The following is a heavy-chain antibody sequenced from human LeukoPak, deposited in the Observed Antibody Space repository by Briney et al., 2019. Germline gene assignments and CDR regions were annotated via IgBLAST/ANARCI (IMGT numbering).Heavy chain of an antibody. D-gene: IGHD3-9*01. Sequence: GGSLRLSCAASGFTFRNYGMNWVRQAPGKGMEWISYISSSSSTIFYADSVRGRFTMSRDNAKNSLYLQVNSLRAEDTAVYYCARDQLYSATGSFDYWGQGTLVTVS. V-gene: IGHV3-48*04. CDR1: GFTFRNYG. CDR3: ARDQLYSATGSFDY. J-gene: IGHJ4*02. CDR2: ISSSSSTI.